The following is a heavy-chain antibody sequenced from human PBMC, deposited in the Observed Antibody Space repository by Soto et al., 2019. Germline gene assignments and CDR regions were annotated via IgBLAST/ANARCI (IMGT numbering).Heavy chain of an antibody. Sequence: QVQLQESGPGLVKPSQTLSLTCTVSGGPISSGGYYWTWVRQPPGKGLEWIGYIHYSGRTFYNPSLESRVIISLDTSENQFSLKLTSVTAADTAVYYCARFSPPGYYYMDVWCKGTSVTVAS. CDR1: GGPISSGGYY. CDR3: ARFSPPGYYYMDV. CDR2: IHYSGRT. V-gene: IGHV4-31*03. J-gene: IGHJ6*03.